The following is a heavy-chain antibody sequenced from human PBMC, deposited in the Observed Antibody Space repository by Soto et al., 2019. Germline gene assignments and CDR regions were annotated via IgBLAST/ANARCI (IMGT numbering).Heavy chain of an antibody. Sequence: EVQLLESGGGLVQPGGSLRLSCAASGFTFSSYAMSWVRQAPGKGLEWVSAISGSGGSTYYADSVKGRFTISRDNSKNTLYLQMNSLRAEDTAVYYCAKAERGGYYGSGSYYNDDYWCQGALVTVSS. CDR1: GFTFSSYA. CDR2: ISGSGGST. CDR3: AKAERGGYYGSGSYYNDDY. D-gene: IGHD3-10*01. J-gene: IGHJ4*02. V-gene: IGHV3-23*01.